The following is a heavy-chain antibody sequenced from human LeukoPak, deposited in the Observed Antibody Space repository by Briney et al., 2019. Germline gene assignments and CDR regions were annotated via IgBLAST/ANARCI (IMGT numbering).Heavy chain of an antibody. J-gene: IGHJ4*02. CDR1: GFTFSSYA. CDR3: VRTGETERFEY. Sequence: GGSLRLSCAASGFTFSSYAMNWVRQAPGKGLEWVSSISGGAGGAAYADSVKGRFTISRDNSKNMVYLQMNSLRVEDTAMYYCVRTGETERFEYWGQGALVTVSS. CDR2: ISGGAGGA. V-gene: IGHV3-23*01. D-gene: IGHD3/OR15-3a*01.